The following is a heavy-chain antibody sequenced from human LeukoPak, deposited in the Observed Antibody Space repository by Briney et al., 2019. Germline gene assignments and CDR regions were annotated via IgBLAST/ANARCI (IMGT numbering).Heavy chain of an antibody. Sequence: ASVNVSCKASGYTFTSYYMHWVRQAPGQGLEWMGIINPSVGSTSYAQKFQGRVTMTRDTSTSTVYMELSSLRSEDTAVYYCARFPNTAMVMGLEYYYYGMDVWGQGTTVTVSS. CDR1: GYTFTSYY. CDR3: ARFPNTAMVMGLEYYYYGMDV. V-gene: IGHV1-46*01. J-gene: IGHJ6*02. D-gene: IGHD5-18*01. CDR2: INPSVGST.